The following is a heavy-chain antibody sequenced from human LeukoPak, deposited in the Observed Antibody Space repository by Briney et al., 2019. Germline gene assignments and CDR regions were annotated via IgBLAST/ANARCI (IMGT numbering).Heavy chain of an antibody. CDR1: GFTFSDYY. J-gene: IGHJ4*02. CDR3: TTRNIAVAGTLIDY. CDR2: ISSSGSTI. V-gene: IGHV3-11*01. D-gene: IGHD6-19*01. Sequence: GGSLRLSCAASGFTFSDYYMSWIRQAQGKGLEWVSYISSSGSTIYYADSVKGRFTISRDNAKNSLYLQMNSLRAEDTAVYYCTTRNIAVAGTLIDYWGQGTLVTVSS.